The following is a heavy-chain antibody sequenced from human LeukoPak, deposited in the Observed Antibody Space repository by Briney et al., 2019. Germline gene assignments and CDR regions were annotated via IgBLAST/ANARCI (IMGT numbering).Heavy chain of an antibody. J-gene: IGHJ4*02. V-gene: IGHV3-30*07. D-gene: IGHD6-13*01. CDR3: ARKQMDSSSPFGY. CDR2: VSYDGSEK. CDR1: GFSFSISA. Sequence: SLRLSCAASGFSFSISAMHWVRQAPGKGLQWVAVVSYDGSEKYYADSVKGRFTISRDNSKNTLYLQMNSLSPEDTAVYYCARKQMDSSSPFGYWGQGTLVTVSS.